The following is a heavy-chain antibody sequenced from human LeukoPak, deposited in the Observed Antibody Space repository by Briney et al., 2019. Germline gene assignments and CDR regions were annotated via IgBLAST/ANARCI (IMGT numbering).Heavy chain of an antibody. CDR1: GFTFSSCG. D-gene: IGHD2-2*01. Sequence: PGGSLRLSCAASGFTFSSCGMHWVRQAPGKGLEWVAVISYDGSNKYYADSVKGRFTISRDNSKNTLYLQMNSLRAEDTAVYYCAAGPAAPDYWGQGTLVTVSS. J-gene: IGHJ4*02. V-gene: IGHV3-30*03. CDR3: AAGPAAPDY. CDR2: ISYDGSNK.